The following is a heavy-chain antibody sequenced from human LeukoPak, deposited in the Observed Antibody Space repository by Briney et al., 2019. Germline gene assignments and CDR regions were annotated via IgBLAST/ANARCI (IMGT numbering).Heavy chain of an antibody. D-gene: IGHD2/OR15-2a*01. J-gene: IGHJ4*02. CDR2: INSDGSWA. V-gene: IGHV3-74*01. Sequence: GGSLRLSCAASGNYWMHWVRQAPGKGLVWVSHINSDGSWASYADSMKGRFTISKDNAKNTVYLQMNNLRAEDTAVYYCVSFYEAYWGRGTLVTVSS. CDR1: GNYW. CDR3: VSFYEAY.